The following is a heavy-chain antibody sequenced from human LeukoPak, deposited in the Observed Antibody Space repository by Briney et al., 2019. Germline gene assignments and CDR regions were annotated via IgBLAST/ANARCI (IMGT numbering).Heavy chain of an antibody. V-gene: IGHV4-38-2*02. CDR3: ARDYYDSSGYYAYYYYYMDV. CDR2: IYYSGST. Sequence: SETLSLTCTVSGYSISSGYYWGWIRQPPGKGLEWIGSIYYSGSTYYNPSLKSRVTISVDTSKNQFSLKLSSVTAADTAVYYCARDYYDSSGYYAYYYYYMDVWGKGTTVTVSS. CDR1: GYSISSGYY. D-gene: IGHD3-22*01. J-gene: IGHJ6*03.